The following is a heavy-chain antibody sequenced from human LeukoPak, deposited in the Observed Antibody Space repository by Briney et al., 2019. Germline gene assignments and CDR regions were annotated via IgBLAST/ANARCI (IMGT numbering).Heavy chain of an antibody. CDR2: IGADGRST. CDR3: TRRVGGTPDH. D-gene: IGHD1-26*01. V-gene: IGHV3-23*01. CDR1: GFTFSTYV. Sequence: PGESLKISCAASGFTFSTYVMTWVRQAPGKGLEWVSAIGADGRSTDYADSVKGRFTISRDISKNTLYLQMNSLRAEDTALYYCTRRVGGTPDHWGLGTLVTVSS. J-gene: IGHJ5*02.